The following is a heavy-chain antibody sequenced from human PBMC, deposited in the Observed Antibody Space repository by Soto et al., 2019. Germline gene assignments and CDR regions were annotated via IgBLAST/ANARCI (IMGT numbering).Heavy chain of an antibody. CDR2: IYYSGST. D-gene: IGHD2-8*01. Sequence: SETLSLTCTVSGGSISSYYWSWIRQPPGKGLEWIGYIYYSGSTNYNPSLKSRVTISVDTSKNQFSLKLSSVTAADTAVYYCARDHNGGGYYCYGMDVWGQGTTVTVSS. CDR1: GGSISSYY. CDR3: ARDHNGGGYYCYGMDV. V-gene: IGHV4-59*01. J-gene: IGHJ6*02.